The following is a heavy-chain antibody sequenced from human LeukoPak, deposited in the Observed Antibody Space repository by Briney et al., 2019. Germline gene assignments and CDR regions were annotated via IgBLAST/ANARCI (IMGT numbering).Heavy chain of an antibody. Sequence: QSGGSLRLSCAASGFTFSSYAMSWVRQAPGKGLEWVSSISGSGYNTYYANSVKGRFSISRDNSKNTLDPQMNSLRAEDTAVYYGAKDYIGYDQDFDYWGQGTLVTVSS. CDR1: GFTFSSYA. V-gene: IGHV3-23*01. CDR2: ISGSGYNT. CDR3: AKDYIGYDQDFDY. J-gene: IGHJ4*02. D-gene: IGHD2-2*01.